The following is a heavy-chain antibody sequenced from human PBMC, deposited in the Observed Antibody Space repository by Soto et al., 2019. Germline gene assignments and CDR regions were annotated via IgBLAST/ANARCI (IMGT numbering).Heavy chain of an antibody. CDR3: AREVGATVAEYYFDY. V-gene: IGHV3-48*03. J-gene: IGHJ4*02. Sequence: LRLSFAASGFTFISYEMNWVRQAPGKGLEWVSYISSSGSTIYYADSVKGRFTISRDNAKNSLYLQMNSLRAEDTAVYYCAREVGATVAEYYFDYWGQGTLVTVSS. CDR2: ISSSGSTI. CDR1: GFTFISYE. D-gene: IGHD1-26*01.